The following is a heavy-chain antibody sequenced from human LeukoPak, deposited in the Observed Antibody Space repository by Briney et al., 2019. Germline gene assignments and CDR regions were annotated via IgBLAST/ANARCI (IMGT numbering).Heavy chain of an antibody. CDR1: GFTFSSYA. D-gene: IGHD4-23*01. Sequence: GGSLRLSCAASGFTFSSYAMHWVRQAPGKGLEWVAVISYDGGNKYYVDSVKGRFTISRDNSKNTLYLQMNSLRAEDTAVYYCARDQVVNNYFDYWGQGTLVTVSS. V-gene: IGHV3-30-3*01. CDR3: ARDQVVNNYFDY. CDR2: ISYDGGNK. J-gene: IGHJ4*02.